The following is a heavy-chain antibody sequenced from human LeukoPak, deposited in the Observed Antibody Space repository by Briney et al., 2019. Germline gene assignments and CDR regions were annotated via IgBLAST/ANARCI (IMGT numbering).Heavy chain of an antibody. Sequence: SETLSLTCIVPGGSISSSSYYWGWIRQPPGKGLEWIGSIYYSGSTYYNPSLKSRSTISVDTSKNQFSLKLSSVTAADTAVYYGARLGGFYGAGSYYNPNFDYWGQGTLVTVSS. V-gene: IGHV4-39*01. D-gene: IGHD3-10*01. CDR1: GGSISSSSYY. CDR3: ARLGGFYGAGSYYNPNFDY. CDR2: IYYSGST. J-gene: IGHJ4*02.